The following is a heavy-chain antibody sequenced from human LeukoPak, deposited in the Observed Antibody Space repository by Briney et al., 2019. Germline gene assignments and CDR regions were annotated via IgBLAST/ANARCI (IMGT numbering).Heavy chain of an antibody. J-gene: IGHJ5*02. CDR2: IYYSGST. CDR3: ASRCDFWSGYTSSWFDP. D-gene: IGHD3-3*01. V-gene: IGHV4-39*07. CDR1: GGSLSSSSYY. Sequence: SETLSLTCTVSGGSLSSSSYYWGRIPQPPGKGLEWIGSIYYSGSTYYNPSLKSRVTISIDTSKTQFSLRLSSVTAADTAVYYCASRCDFWSGYTSSWFDPWGQGTLVTVSS.